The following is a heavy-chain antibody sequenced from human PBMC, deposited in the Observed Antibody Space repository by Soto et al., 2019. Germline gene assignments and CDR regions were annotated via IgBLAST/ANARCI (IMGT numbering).Heavy chain of an antibody. D-gene: IGHD3-22*01. V-gene: IGHV1-18*01. CDR1: GYTFTSYG. Sequence: ASVKVSCKASGYTFTSYGISWVRQAPGQGLGWMGWISAYNGNTNYAQKLQGRVTMTTDTSASTAYMELRSLRSDDTAVYYCARNTYYDRSLDYWGQGTLVTVSS. CDR3: ARNTYYDRSLDY. CDR2: ISAYNGNT. J-gene: IGHJ4*02.